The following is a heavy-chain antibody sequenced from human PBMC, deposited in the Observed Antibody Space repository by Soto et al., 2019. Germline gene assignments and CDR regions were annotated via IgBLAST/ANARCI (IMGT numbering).Heavy chain of an antibody. J-gene: IGHJ4*02. CDR3: ARDPEGIHDLDY. D-gene: IGHD1-20*01. V-gene: IGHV3-48*04. Sequence: EVQLVESGGGLVQPGGSLRLSCAASGFTFSTYGMNWARQAPGKGLEWVTHINSGAETTSYSDSVKGRFTISRDDAKNSLYLQMNSLRVDDTAIYYCARDPEGIHDLDYWGQGTLVTVSS. CDR2: INSGAETT. CDR1: GFTFSTYG.